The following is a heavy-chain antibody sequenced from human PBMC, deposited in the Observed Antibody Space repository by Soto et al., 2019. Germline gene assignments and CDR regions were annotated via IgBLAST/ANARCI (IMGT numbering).Heavy chain of an antibody. Sequence: SETLSLTCTVSGGSISSYYWSWIRQPPGKGLEWIGYIYYSGSTNYNPSHKSRVTISVDTSKNQFSLKLSSVTAADTAVYYCARLSHSSSWYYYYYGMDVWGQGTTVTVSS. CDR3: ARLSHSSSWYYYYYGMDV. CDR2: IYYSGST. J-gene: IGHJ6*02. CDR1: GGSISSYY. V-gene: IGHV4-59*08. D-gene: IGHD6-13*01.